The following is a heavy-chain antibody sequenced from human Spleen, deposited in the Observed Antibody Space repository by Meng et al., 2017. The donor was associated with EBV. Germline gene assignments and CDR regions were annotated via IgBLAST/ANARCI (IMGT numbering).Heavy chain of an antibody. CDR1: GGSISSTSYY. J-gene: IGHJ4*02. Sequence: QLQLQESGPGLMKASETLSLTCTVSGGSISSTSYYWGWIRQPPGKGLEWIGTIYSTGSSYYNPSLKSRATISLDTSKNQFSLRLNSVTAADTAVYYCARSDSSGSSHPFDHWGQGTLVTVSS. CDR3: ARSDSSGSSHPFDH. V-gene: IGHV4-39*01. CDR2: IYSTGSS. D-gene: IGHD6-19*01.